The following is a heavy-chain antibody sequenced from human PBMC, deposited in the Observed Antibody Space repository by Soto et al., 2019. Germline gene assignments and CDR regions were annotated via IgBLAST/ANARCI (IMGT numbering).Heavy chain of an antibody. Sequence: LSLTCTVSGGSISSGGYYWSWIRQHPGKGLEWIGYIYYSGSTYYNPSLKSRVTISVDTSKNQFSLKLSSVTAADTAVYYCARVVAYSSSSGGWFDPWGQGTLVTVSS. CDR2: IYYSGST. CDR1: GGSISSGGYY. J-gene: IGHJ5*02. V-gene: IGHV4-31*03. CDR3: ARVVAYSSSSGGWFDP. D-gene: IGHD6-6*01.